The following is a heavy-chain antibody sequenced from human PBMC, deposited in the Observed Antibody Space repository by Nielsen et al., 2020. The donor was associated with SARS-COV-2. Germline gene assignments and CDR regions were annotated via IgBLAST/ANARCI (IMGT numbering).Heavy chain of an antibody. D-gene: IGHD6-13*01. J-gene: IGHJ3*02. Sequence: GGSLRLSCAASGFTFSTYTMNWVRQAPGKGLEWVSAISGSGRTPYYADSVKGRFTISRDNAKNSLYLQMNSLRAEDTAVYYCARWWQQLTLPGTDAFDIWGQGTMVTVSS. V-gene: IGHV3-21*01. CDR1: GFTFSTYT. CDR3: ARWWQQLTLPGTDAFDI. CDR2: ISGSGRTP.